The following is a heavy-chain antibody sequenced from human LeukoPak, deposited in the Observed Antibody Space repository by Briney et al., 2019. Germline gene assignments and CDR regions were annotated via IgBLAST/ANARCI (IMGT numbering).Heavy chain of an antibody. D-gene: IGHD6-19*01. Sequence: GASVKVSCKASGYTFTSYDINWVRQATGRGLEWMGWMNPNSGNTGYAQKFQGRVTMTRNASISTAYMELSSLRSEDTAVYYCARGLRGSSGWYVVLKGYYFDYWGQGTLVTVSS. CDR1: GYTFTSYD. CDR3: ARGLRGSSGWYVVLKGYYFDY. CDR2: MNPNSGNT. V-gene: IGHV1-8*01. J-gene: IGHJ4*02.